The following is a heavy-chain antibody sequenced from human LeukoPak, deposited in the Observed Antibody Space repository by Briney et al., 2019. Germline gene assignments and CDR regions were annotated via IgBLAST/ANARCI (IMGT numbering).Heavy chain of an antibody. Sequence: SETLSLTCTVSGGSISTYYWSWIRQPPGKGREGIGYIYYSGSANYNPSLQSRVTISVDTSKNQFSLKLSSVTAADTAVYYCARSYGSGNYFDYWGQGTLVTVSS. D-gene: IGHD3-10*01. CDR1: GGSISTYY. CDR3: ARSYGSGNYFDY. V-gene: IGHV4-59*01. CDR2: IYYSGSA. J-gene: IGHJ4*02.